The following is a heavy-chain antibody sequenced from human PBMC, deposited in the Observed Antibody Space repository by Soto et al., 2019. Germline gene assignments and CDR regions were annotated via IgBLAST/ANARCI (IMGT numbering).Heavy chain of an antibody. CDR1: GGSIIDYH. CDR2: IYYNGVT. J-gene: IGHJ4*02. D-gene: IGHD2-2*01. CDR3: ARMRSSPSARYYFDY. V-gene: IGHV4-59*01. Sequence: PSETLSLTCTVSGGSIIDYHWNWIRQPPGKGLEWIGYIYYNGVTNYNSSLKSRITISLDTSKNQFSLELSSVTAADTAIYYCARMRSSPSARYYFDYWGQGTLVTVS.